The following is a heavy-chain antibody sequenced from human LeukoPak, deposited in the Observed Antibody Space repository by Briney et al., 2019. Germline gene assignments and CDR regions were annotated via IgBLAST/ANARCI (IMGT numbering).Heavy chain of an antibody. Sequence: GGSLRLSCAASRFTFRNYAMSWVRQAPGRGLEWLSIISGTADSKYYADSVKGRFTISRDNPRSTLYLEMKSLRAEDTAVYYCAKADATIGGAFDTWGQGTMVIVS. D-gene: IGHD3-16*01. V-gene: IGHV3-23*01. CDR2: ISGTADSK. J-gene: IGHJ3*02. CDR3: AKADATIGGAFDT. CDR1: RFTFRNYA.